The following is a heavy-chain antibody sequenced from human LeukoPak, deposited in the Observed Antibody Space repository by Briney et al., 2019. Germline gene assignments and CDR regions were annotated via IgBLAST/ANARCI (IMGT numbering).Heavy chain of an antibody. V-gene: IGHV3-64D*06. Sequence: GGSLRLSCSASGFSFRSYAMHWVRQAPGKGLEYVSRISSDGGTTYYTDSVKGRFTISRDNSKNRLYLQMSGLRLEDTAVYYCVTGGYCASTNCYTLLDYWGQGTLVTVSS. CDR2: ISSDGGTT. J-gene: IGHJ4*02. CDR1: GFSFRSYA. CDR3: VTGGYCASTNCYTLLDY. D-gene: IGHD2-2*02.